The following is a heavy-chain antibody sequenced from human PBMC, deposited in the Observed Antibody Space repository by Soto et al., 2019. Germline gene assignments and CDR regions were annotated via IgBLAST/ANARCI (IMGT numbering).Heavy chain of an antibody. CDR1: GDSISSYY. CDR2: IFYSGST. D-gene: IGHD3-16*01. Sequence: QVQLQESGPGLVKPSETLSLTCTVSGDSISSYYWSWIRQPPGKGLEWIGYIFYSGSTNYNPSLKRRVTISVDTSKNQFSLKLSSVTAADTAVYYCARAPEIRGWGGGYFQHWGQGTLVTVSS. V-gene: IGHV4-59*01. J-gene: IGHJ1*01. CDR3: ARAPEIRGWGGGYFQH.